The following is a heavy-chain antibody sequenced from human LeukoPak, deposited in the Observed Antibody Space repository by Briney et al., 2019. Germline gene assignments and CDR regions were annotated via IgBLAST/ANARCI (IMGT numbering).Heavy chain of an antibody. D-gene: IGHD6-19*01. J-gene: IGHJ4*02. CDR3: ARDMVAGGPDY. Sequence: LPGGSLRLSCAASGFTVSTNYMSWVRQAPGKGLEWVSVSYSGGSSYYADSVKGRFTISRDNAKNTLYLQMNSLRAEDTAVYYCARDMVAGGPDYWGQGTLVTVSS. CDR1: GFTVSTNY. V-gene: IGHV3-53*01. CDR2: SYSGGSS.